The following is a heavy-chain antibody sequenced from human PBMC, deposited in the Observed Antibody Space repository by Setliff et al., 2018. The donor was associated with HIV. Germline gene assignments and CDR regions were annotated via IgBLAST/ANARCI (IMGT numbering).Heavy chain of an antibody. V-gene: IGHV4-38-2*01. CDR2: IYHSGST. Sequence: SETLSLTCAVSGYSISSGYYWSWIRQPPGKGLEWIGSIYHSGSTYYNPSLKSRVTISVDTSKNQFSLKLSSVTAADTAVYYCARHSPSDYWGQGTLVTVSS. CDR3: ARHSPSDY. CDR1: GYSISSGYY. J-gene: IGHJ4*02.